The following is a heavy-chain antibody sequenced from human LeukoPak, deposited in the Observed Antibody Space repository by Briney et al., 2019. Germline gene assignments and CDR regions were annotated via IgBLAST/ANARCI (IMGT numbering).Heavy chain of an antibody. Sequence: PSETLSLTCVVSGDSISSAAYSWSWIRQPPGKGLEWIGYIYTSGSTNYNPSLKSRVTISVDTSKNQFSLKLSSVTAADTAVYYCARQYAGYSSSFYYYYYMDVWGKGTTVTVSS. CDR2: IYTSGST. V-gene: IGHV4-61*08. D-gene: IGHD6-13*01. J-gene: IGHJ6*03. CDR3: ARQYAGYSSSFYYYYYMDV. CDR1: GDSISSAAYS.